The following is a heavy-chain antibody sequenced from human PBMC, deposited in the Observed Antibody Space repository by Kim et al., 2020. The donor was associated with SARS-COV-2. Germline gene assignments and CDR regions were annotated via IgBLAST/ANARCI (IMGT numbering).Heavy chain of an antibody. Sequence: NGTTNYAQKLQGRVTMTTDTSTSTAYMELRSLRSDDTAVYYCAREDWFDPWGQGTLVTVSS. J-gene: IGHJ5*02. V-gene: IGHV1-18*01. CDR2: NGTT. CDR3: AREDWFDP.